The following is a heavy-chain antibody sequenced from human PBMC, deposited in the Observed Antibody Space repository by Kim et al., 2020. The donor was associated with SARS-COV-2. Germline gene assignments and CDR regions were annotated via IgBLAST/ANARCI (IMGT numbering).Heavy chain of an antibody. Sequence: GGSLRLSCTASGFIFSNFAVTWVRQAPGRGPEWVSTVSGNGAGTYYAGSVKGRFTISRDNSKNTVYLQMNTLRPEDTAIYSCATPRKPPSDTRNSGWY. J-gene: IGHJ2*01. D-gene: IGHD1-26*01. V-gene: IGHV3-23*01. CDR3: ATPRKPPSDTRNSGWY. CDR2: VSGNGAGT. CDR1: GFIFSNFA.